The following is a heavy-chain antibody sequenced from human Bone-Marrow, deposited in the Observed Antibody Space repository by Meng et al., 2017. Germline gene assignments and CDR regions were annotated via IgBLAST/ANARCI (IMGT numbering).Heavy chain of an antibody. Sequence: SVKVSCKASGGTFSSYAISWVRQAPGQGLEWMGGIIPIFGTANYAQKFQGRVTITADKSTSTAYMELSSLRSEDTAVYYCASSADLGQWELDSDDFDIWGQGTMVTVSS. CDR1: GGTFSSYA. CDR2: IIPIFGTA. CDR3: ASSADLGQWELDSDDFDI. V-gene: IGHV1-69*06. J-gene: IGHJ3*02. D-gene: IGHD1-26*01.